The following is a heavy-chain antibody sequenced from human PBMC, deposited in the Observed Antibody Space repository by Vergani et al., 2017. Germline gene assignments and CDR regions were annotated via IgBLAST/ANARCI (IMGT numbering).Heavy chain of an antibody. J-gene: IGHJ6*03. CDR3: ARHGSINGDSYYYYYMDV. CDR1: GFTFSSYS. CDR2: ISSSSSYI. D-gene: IGHD2-8*01. V-gene: IGHV3-21*01. Sequence: EVQLVESGGGLVKPGGSLRLSCAASGFTFSSYSMNWVRQAPGKGLEWVSSISSSSSYIYFADSVKGRFTISRDNAKNSLYLQMNSLRAEDTAVYYCARHGSINGDSYYYYYMDVWGKGP.